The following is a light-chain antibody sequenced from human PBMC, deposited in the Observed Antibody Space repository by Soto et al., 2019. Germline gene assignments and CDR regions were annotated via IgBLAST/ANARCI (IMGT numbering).Light chain of an antibody. Sequence: QSVLTQPPSVSGAPGQRDTISCTGSSSNIGAGYDVHWYQQLPGTAPKLLIYGNSNRPSGVPDRFSGSKSGTSASLAITGLQAEDEADYYCQSYDSSLSGSSVVFGGGTKLTVL. J-gene: IGLJ2*01. CDR2: GNS. CDR3: QSYDSSLSGSSVV. CDR1: SSNIGAGYD. V-gene: IGLV1-40*01.